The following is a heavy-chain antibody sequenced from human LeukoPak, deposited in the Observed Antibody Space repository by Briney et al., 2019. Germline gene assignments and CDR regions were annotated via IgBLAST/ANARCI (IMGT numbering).Heavy chain of an antibody. Sequence: GGSLRLSCAASGFTFSGSVMHWVRQASGKGLEWVGRIRGKDNNYATTYGESVKGRFTISRDDSRNTAYLQMNSLKTEDTAMYYCTRQNRGSSWFDPWGQGTLVTVSS. V-gene: IGHV3-73*01. D-gene: IGHD3-10*01. CDR2: IRGKDNNYAT. CDR3: TRQNRGSSWFDP. J-gene: IGHJ5*02. CDR1: GFTFSGSV.